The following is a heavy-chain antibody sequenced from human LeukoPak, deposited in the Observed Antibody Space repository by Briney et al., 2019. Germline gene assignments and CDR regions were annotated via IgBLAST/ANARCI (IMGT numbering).Heavy chain of an antibody. CDR3: ASWEVPAVMPQDY. CDR1: GFTFCSYW. D-gene: IGHD2-2*01. V-gene: IGHV3-74*01. CDR2: INSDGSST. J-gene: IGHJ4*02. Sequence: GGSLRLSCAVSGFTFCSYWMLWVRQAPGKGLVWVSRINSDGSSTSYADSVKGRFTISRDNAKNTLYLQMNSLRAEDTAVYYCASWEVPAVMPQDYWGQGTLVTVSS.